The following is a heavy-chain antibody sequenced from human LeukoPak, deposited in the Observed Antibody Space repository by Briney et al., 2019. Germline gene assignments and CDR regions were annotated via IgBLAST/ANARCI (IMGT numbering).Heavy chain of an antibody. J-gene: IGHJ6*03. CDR3: ARGYGSGDGYYMDV. V-gene: IGHV1-8*03. CDR2: MNPNSGNT. D-gene: IGHD3-10*01. Sequence: GASVKVSCKASGCTFTSYDINWVRQATGQGLEWMGWMNPNSGNTGYAQKFQGRVTITRNTSISTAYMELSSLRSEDTAVYYCARGYGSGDGYYMDVWGKGTTVTVSS. CDR1: GCTFTSYD.